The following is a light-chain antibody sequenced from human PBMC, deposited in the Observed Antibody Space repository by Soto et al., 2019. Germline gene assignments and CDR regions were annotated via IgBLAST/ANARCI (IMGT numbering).Light chain of an antibody. CDR2: DAS. J-gene: IGKJ5*01. Sequence: EIVLTQYPVTLSLSPGERATLSCRASQSVRTYLAWYQVKPGQAPRLLIYDASRRASGVPARFSGSGSGTDFTLTISSLEPEDFALYYCQQRNTWPPITFWEWTLLQIK. CDR1: QSVRTY. V-gene: IGKV3-11*01. CDR3: QQRNTWPPIT.